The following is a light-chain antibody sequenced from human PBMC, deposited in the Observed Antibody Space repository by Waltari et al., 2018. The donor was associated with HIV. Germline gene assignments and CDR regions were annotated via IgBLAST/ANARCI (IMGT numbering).Light chain of an antibody. CDR3: NSRDSSGNHLV. J-gene: IGLJ2*01. V-gene: IGLV3-19*01. Sequence: SSELTQDPAVSVALGQTVRLTCQGDSLRSYYASWYQQKPGQAPVLVIYGKNNRPSGIPDRFSGSSSGNTASLTITGAQAEEEADYYCNSRDSSGNHLVFGGGTKLTVL. CDR1: SLRSYY. CDR2: GKN.